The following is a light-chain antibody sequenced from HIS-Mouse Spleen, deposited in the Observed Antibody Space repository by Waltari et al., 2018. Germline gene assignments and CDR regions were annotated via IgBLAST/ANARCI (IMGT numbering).Light chain of an antibody. V-gene: IGLV2-23*01. CDR1: SRDVRSCNL. CDR3: CSYAGSSTWV. J-gene: IGLJ3*02. Sequence: QSALTQPASVSGSPGQSIPIPCTGTSRDVRSCNLVPWYQQHPGKAPKLMIYEGSKRPSGVSNRFSGSKSGNTASLTISGLQAEDEADYYCCSYAGSSTWVFGGGTKLTVL. CDR2: EGS.